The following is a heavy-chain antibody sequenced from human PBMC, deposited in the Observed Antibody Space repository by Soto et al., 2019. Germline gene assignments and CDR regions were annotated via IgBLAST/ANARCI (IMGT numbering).Heavy chain of an antibody. D-gene: IGHD5-12*01. CDR3: ARAYGGYDDY. V-gene: IGHV4-59*01. J-gene: IGHJ4*02. Sequence: TSENPSLPCTVSGGPISRYDWSLSRQPPGKGLEWIGYIYYSGSTTYHPSLQSRVTISVDTSKNQFSLKLSSVTAADTAVYYCARAYGGYDDYWGQGALVTVSS. CDR2: IYYSGST. CDR1: GGPISRYD.